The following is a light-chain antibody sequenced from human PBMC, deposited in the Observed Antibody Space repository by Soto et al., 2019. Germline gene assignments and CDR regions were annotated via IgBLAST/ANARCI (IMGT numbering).Light chain of an antibody. CDR3: QQRSNWRDT. CDR2: DAS. Sequence: EILLTQSPATLSLSPGERATLSCRARQSVSRYLAWYQQKPGQAPRLLIYDASNRATGIPARFSGSGSGTDFTLTINSLEPEDFAVYYCQQRSNWRDTFGQGTKLEIK. J-gene: IGKJ2*01. V-gene: IGKV3-11*01. CDR1: QSVSRY.